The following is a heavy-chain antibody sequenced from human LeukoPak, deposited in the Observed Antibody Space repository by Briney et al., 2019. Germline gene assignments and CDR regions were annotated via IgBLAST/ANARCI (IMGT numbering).Heavy chain of an antibody. V-gene: IGHV3-20*03. CDR2: VNWNNGKT. D-gene: IGHD2-15*01. J-gene: IGHJ4*02. CDR3: ARPRDLCSSSSCPSFDY. Sequence: GGPRRRSPGAPALAFEEYGVREGHQGVGPAQERGAGVNWNNGKTNYADSVKGRFTISRDNAKNSLYLQMNSLRDEDTALYYCARPRDLCSSSSCPSFDYWGQGTLVTVSS. CDR1: ALAFEEYG.